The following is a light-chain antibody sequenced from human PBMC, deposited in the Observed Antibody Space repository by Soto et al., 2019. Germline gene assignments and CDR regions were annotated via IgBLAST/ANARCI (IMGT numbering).Light chain of an antibody. CDR3: QHYNHWPPLT. J-gene: IGKJ4*01. V-gene: IGKV3-15*01. CDR2: GAS. Sequence: ERVMTQSPATLSVSPGERATLFFRASQRVSGNLAWYQQKPGQAPRLLMYGASIRATGFPDRFSGSGSGAEFTLTISSLQSEDFAVYYCQHYNHWPPLTFGGGTKVDIK. CDR1: QRVSGN.